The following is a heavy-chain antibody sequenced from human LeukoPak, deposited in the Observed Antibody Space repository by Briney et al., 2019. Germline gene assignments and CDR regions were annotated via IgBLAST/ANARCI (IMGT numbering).Heavy chain of an antibody. CDR2: ISNNGGYT. CDR3: AKQLGYCSDGSCYFPY. V-gene: IGHV3-23*01. J-gene: IGHJ4*02. Sequence: GGSLRLSCAASGFTFSSSAMSWVREAPGKGLEWVSAISNNGGYTYYADSVQGRFTISRDNSKSTLCLQMNSLRAEDTAVYYCAKQLGYCSDGSCYFPYWGQGTLVTVSS. CDR1: GFTFSSSA. D-gene: IGHD2-15*01.